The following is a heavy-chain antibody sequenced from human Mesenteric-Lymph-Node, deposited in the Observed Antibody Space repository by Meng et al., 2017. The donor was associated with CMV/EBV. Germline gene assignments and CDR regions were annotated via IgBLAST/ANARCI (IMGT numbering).Heavy chain of an antibody. Sequence: ASVKVSCKASGYTFTSYGISWVRQAPGQGLEWMGWISAYNGNTNYAQKLQGRVTLTRDTSTSTAYMELRSLRSDDTAVYYCAREYSSSSPLDFWGQGTLVTVSS. V-gene: IGHV1-18*01. CDR2: ISAYNGNT. CDR3: AREYSSSSPLDF. J-gene: IGHJ4*02. CDR1: GYTFTSYG. D-gene: IGHD6-6*01.